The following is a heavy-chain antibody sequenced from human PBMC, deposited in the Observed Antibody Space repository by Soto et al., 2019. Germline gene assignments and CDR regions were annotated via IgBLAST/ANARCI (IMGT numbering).Heavy chain of an antibody. J-gene: IGHJ3*02. Sequence: EVQLVESGGGLVQPGGSLRLSCAASGFTFSTYWMSWVRQAPGKGLEWVANIKPDGGEKWYVDSVRGRFTISRDNAKNSLYLQMISLRAEDTAVYYCARGDFYDNSGPFSDAFDIWGQGTMVTVSS. CDR2: IKPDGGEK. CDR3: ARGDFYDNSGPFSDAFDI. V-gene: IGHV3-7*04. D-gene: IGHD3-22*01. CDR1: GFTFSTYW.